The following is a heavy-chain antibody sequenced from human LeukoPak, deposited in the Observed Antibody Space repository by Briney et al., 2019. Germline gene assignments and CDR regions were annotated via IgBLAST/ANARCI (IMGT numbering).Heavy chain of an antibody. V-gene: IGHV3-30*18. CDR1: GFIFSSYG. D-gene: IGHD3-22*01. CDR3: AKGQYYDSSLGLDY. CDR2: ISYDGSNK. Sequence: PGRSLRLSCAASGFIFSSYGIHWVRQAPGKGLEWVAVISYDGSNKYYADSVKGRFTISRDNSKNTLYLQMNSLRAEDTAVYYCAKGQYYDSSLGLDYWGQGTLVTVSS. J-gene: IGHJ4*02.